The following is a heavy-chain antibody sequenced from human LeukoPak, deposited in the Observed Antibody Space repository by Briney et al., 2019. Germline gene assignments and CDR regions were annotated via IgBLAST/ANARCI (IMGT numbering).Heavy chain of an antibody. CDR2: IYPGGSDT. V-gene: IGHV5-51*01. J-gene: IGHJ4*02. D-gene: IGHD1-26*01. CDR1: GYTFTNFW. Sequence: GESLKISCKGSGYTFTNFWIAWVRQMPGKGLEWMGSIYPGGSDTRYRPSFQGLVTISADKSIATAYLQWSSLKASDTAVYFCARLADTTYWGQGTLVTVSS. CDR3: ARLADTTY.